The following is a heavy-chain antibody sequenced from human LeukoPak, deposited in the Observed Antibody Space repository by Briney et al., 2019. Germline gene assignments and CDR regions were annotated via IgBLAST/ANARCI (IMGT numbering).Heavy chain of an antibody. D-gene: IGHD6-13*01. Sequence: GGSLRLSCAASGFTFDDYAMHWVRQAPGKGLEWVSGITWNSVSIGYADSVKGRFTISRDNAKNSLYLEMHSLRAEDTALYYCAKDSGSWYYYGMDVWGQGTTVTVSS. V-gene: IGHV3-9*01. CDR1: GFTFDDYA. CDR3: AKDSGSWYYYGMDV. CDR2: ITWNSVSI. J-gene: IGHJ6*02.